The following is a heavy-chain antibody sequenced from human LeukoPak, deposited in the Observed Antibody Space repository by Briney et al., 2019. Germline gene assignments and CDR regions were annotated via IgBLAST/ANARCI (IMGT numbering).Heavy chain of an antibody. CDR3: ARGANPGVADY. D-gene: IGHD3-3*01. Sequence: SETLSLTCTVSGYSISSGYYWGWIRQPPGKGLEWIGSIYHSGRTYYNPSLKSRVTISVDTSKNQFSLKLSSVTAADTAVYYCARGANPGVADYWGQGTLVTVSS. CDR1: GYSISSGYY. J-gene: IGHJ4*02. V-gene: IGHV4-38-2*02. CDR2: IYHSGRT.